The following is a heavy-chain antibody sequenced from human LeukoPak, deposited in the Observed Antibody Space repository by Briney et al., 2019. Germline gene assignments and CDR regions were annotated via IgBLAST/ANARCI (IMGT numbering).Heavy chain of an antibody. J-gene: IGHJ4*02. CDR3: ARGADYGVNSAADY. CDR1: GFTFDDYA. D-gene: IGHD4-17*01. V-gene: IGHV3-9*01. CDR2: ISWNSGNI. Sequence: GGSLRLSCAASGFTFDDYAMHWVRQAPGKGPEWVSGISWNSGNIGYADSVKGRFTISRDNAKNSLYLQMNSLRAEDTAFYYCARGADYGVNSAADYWGQGTLVTVSS.